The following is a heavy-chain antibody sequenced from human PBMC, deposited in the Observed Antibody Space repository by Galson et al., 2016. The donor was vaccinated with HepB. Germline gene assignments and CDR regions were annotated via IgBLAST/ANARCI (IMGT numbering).Heavy chain of an antibody. CDR1: GFSFSTHG. D-gene: IGHD1-26*01. J-gene: IGHJ3*02. CDR3: ARHVMGATFLFDR. CDR2: IWYDGGNE. V-gene: IGHV3-33*01. Sequence: SLRLSCAASGFSFSTHGMHWARQAPGKGLEWLAVIWYDGGNEYYADSVKGRFTISRDNSKNTLYLQMNSLRAEDTAVYYCARHVMGATFLFDRWGQGTMVTVSS.